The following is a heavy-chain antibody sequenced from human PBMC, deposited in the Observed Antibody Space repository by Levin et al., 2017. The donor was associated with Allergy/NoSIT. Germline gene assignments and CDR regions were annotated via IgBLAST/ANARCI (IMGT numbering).Heavy chain of an antibody. D-gene: IGHD6-13*01. CDR2: ISYDGSNK. CDR3: AREHSSTLFPEYFQH. CDR1: GFTFSSYA. V-gene: IGHV3-30-3*01. Sequence: PGGSLRLSCAASGFTFSSYAMHWVRQAPGKGLEWVAVISYDGSNKYYADSVKGRFTISRDNSKYTLYLQMNSLRAEDTAVYYCAREHSSTLFPEYFQHWGQGTLVTVSS. J-gene: IGHJ1*01.